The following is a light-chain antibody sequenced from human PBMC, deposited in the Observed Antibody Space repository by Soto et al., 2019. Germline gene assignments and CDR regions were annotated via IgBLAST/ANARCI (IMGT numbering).Light chain of an antibody. CDR1: QSVSSTY. V-gene: IGKV3-20*01. CDR2: GAS. CDR3: QHYGSSWT. Sequence: EIVLTQSPGTLSLSPGDRATLSCRASQSVSSTYLAWYQQKPGQAPRLLIYGASRRATGVPDRFSGSGSGTDFTLTIGRLEPEDFEVFYCQHYGSSWTFGQGTKVAIK. J-gene: IGKJ1*01.